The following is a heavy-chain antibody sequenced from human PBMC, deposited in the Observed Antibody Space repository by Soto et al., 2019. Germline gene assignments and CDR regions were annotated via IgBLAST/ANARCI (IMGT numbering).Heavy chain of an antibody. CDR2: IYYSGST. V-gene: IGHV4-59*01. Sequence: PSETLSLTCTVSGGSISSYYWSWIRQPPGKGLEWIGYIYYSGSTNYNPSLKSRVTISVDTSKNQFSLKLSSVTAADTAVYYCARGGDRYYYDSSGSLDYWGQGTLVTVSS. CDR3: ARGGDRYYYDSSGSLDY. D-gene: IGHD3-22*01. J-gene: IGHJ4*02. CDR1: GGSISSYY.